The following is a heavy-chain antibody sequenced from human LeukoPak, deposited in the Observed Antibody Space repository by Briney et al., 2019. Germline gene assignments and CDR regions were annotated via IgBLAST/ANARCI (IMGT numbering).Heavy chain of an antibody. CDR1: GYTFTSYD. CDR2: ISAYNGNT. V-gene: IGHV1-18*01. J-gene: IGHJ5*02. CDR3: ARGYCSSTNCYTATACFDP. Sequence: ASVKVSCKASGYTFTSYDINWVRQATGQGLEWMGWISAYNGNTNYAQKFQGRVTMTTDASTSTAYMELRSLRSDDTAGYYCARGYCSSTNCYTATACFDPWGQGTLVTVSS. D-gene: IGHD2-2*02.